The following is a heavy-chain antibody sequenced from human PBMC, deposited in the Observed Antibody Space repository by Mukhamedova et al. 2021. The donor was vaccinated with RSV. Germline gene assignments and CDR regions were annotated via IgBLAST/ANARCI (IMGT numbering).Heavy chain of an antibody. CDR3: ARAPGPSWFDP. Sequence: SDGSSTTYADSVKGRFTVSRDNAKNTLFLQMNSLRAEDTAVYYCARAPGPSWFDPWGQGTLVSASS. CDR2: SDGSST. J-gene: IGHJ5*02. V-gene: IGHV3-74*01.